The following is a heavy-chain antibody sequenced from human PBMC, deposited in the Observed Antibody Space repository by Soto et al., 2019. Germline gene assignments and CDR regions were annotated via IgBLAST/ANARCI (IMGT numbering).Heavy chain of an antibody. CDR2: ISGYNGNT. V-gene: IGHV1-18*01. CDR3: ARAVGYGGKGYFDY. D-gene: IGHD4-17*01. Sequence: ASVKVSCKASGYTFTSYGISWVRQAPGQGLEWMGWISGYNGNTNYAQKLQGRVTMTTDTSTSTAYMELRSLRSDDTAVYYCARAVGYGGKGYFDYWGQGTLVTVSS. J-gene: IGHJ4*02. CDR1: GYTFTSYG.